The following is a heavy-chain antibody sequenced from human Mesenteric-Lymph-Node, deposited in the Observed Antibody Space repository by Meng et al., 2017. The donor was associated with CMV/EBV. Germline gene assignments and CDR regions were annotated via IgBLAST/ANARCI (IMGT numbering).Heavy chain of an antibody. V-gene: IGHV3-21*04. CDR1: GFTFSSYW. CDR3: ARGWYSKGDY. CDR2: ISSSSSYI. J-gene: IGHJ4*02. D-gene: IGHD4-11*01. Sequence: GGSLRLSCAASGFTFSSYWMSWVRQAPGKGLEWVSSISSSSSYIYYADSVKGRFTISRDNAKNSLYLQMNSLRAEDTALYYCARGWYSKGDYWGQGTLVTVSS.